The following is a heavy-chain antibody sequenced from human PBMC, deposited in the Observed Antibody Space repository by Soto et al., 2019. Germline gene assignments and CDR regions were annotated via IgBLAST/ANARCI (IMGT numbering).Heavy chain of an antibody. D-gene: IGHD2-21*01. CDR2: IYDSGNT. CDR1: GGSISDGAYY. V-gene: IGHV4-30-4*01. CDR3: ASGLSGDKVDQ. Sequence: QVQLQESGPGLVKPSQTLSLTCTVSGGSISDGAYYWSWIRQPPGKGLEWIGHIYDSGNTYNNPSLKRRLPISVDTSTNHFALNLNSVTAADTAVYYCASGLSGDKVDQWGQGTLVTVSS. J-gene: IGHJ4*02.